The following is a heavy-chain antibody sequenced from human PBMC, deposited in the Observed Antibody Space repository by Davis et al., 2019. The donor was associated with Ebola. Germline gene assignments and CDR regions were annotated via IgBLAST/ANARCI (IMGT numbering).Heavy chain of an antibody. CDR1: GFTFSDYY. J-gene: IGHJ4*02. CDR3: AREAGGVTIDSSGACDY. V-gene: IGHV3-11*04. D-gene: IGHD3-22*01. Sequence: GESLKISCAASGFTFSDYYMSWIRQAPGKGLEWVSYISSSGSTIYYADSVKGRFTISRDNSKNTLYLQMNSLRAEDTAVYYCAREAGGVTIDSSGACDYWGQGTLVTVSS. CDR2: ISSSGSTI.